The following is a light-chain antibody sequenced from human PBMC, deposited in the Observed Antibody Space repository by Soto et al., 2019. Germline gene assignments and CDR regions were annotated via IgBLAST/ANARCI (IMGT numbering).Light chain of an antibody. V-gene: IGLV1-40*01. CDR1: SSNIGKDYD. Sequence: QPVLTQPPSVSGAPGQGVTISCTGSSSNIGKDYDVHWYQQLPGAAPTLLIYSNFNRPSGVPYRFSGSKSGSSASLVITGLQAEDEADYYCQSYDNSLGGWVFGGGTQLTVL. CDR3: QSYDNSLGGWV. CDR2: SNF. J-gene: IGLJ3*02.